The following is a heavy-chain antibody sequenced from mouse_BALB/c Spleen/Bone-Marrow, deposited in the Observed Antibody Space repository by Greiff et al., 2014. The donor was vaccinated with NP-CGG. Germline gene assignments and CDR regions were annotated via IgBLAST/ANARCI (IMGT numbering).Heavy chain of an antibody. D-gene: IGHD1-1*01. Sequence: QVQLKESGPGLVAPSQSLSITCTVSGFSLTDFGVSWIRQPPGKGLEWLGVIWGGGSTYYNSSLKSRLGISKDNSKSQVFLKMNNLKTDDTAMYYCAKHTLRYYAMDYWGQGTSVTVSS. J-gene: IGHJ4*01. V-gene: IGHV2-6-5*01. CDR1: GFSLTDFG. CDR2: IWGGGST. CDR3: AKHTLRYYAMDY.